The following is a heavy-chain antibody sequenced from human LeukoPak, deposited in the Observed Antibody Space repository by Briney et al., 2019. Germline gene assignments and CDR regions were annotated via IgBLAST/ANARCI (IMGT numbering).Heavy chain of an antibody. V-gene: IGHV3-30*18. CDR3: AKIATKGELVLSGYFDF. CDR2: TSYDGSDK. CDR1: GFTFNNYG. J-gene: IGHJ2*01. D-gene: IGHD1-26*01. Sequence: PGGSLRLSCAASGFTFNNYGMLWVRQAPGKGLEWVAVTSYDGSDKHHADPVKGRITIARDNSKNTLYLQMNSLRTEDTAVYYCAKIATKGELVLSGYFDFWGRGTLVTVSS.